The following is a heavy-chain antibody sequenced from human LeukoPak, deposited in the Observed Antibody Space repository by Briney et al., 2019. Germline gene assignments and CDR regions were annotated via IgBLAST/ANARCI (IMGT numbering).Heavy chain of an antibody. CDR1: GYTFTGYY. Sequence: ASVKVSCKASGYTFTGYYMHWVRQAPGQGLEWMGWINPNSGGTNYAQKFQGRVTMTRDTSISTAYMELSRLRSDDTAVYYCARAYYYDSSGYYSPRRFSENYYGMDVWGQGTTVTVSS. CDR3: ARAYYYDSSGYYSPRRFSENYYGMDV. CDR2: INPNSGGT. D-gene: IGHD3-22*01. J-gene: IGHJ6*02. V-gene: IGHV1-2*02.